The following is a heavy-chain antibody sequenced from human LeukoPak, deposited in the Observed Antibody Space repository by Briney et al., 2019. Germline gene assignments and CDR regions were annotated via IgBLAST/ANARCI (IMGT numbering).Heavy chain of an antibody. CDR2: TFYRSKWYY. Sequence: SQTLSLTCAISGDSVFNNNAAWNWIRQSPSRGLEWLGRTFYRSKWYYDYAVSVKSRITINSDTSKNQFSLQLTYVTPEDTAVYYCAREGRRISGGTLSLDYWGQGTLVTVSS. CDR1: GDSVFNNNAA. CDR3: AREGRRISGGTLSLDY. V-gene: IGHV6-1*01. J-gene: IGHJ4*02. D-gene: IGHD2-15*01.